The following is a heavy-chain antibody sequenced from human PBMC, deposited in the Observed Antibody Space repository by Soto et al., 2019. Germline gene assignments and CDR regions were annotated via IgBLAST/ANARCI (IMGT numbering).Heavy chain of an antibody. D-gene: IGHD5-12*01. J-gene: IGHJ4*02. CDR2: FSYTGTT. CDR1: GASVSSPDDS. CDR3: ARDGSTGGGYTGEINDFDG. Sequence: QVHLQESGPGLVRPSQTLSLTCSVSGASVSSPDDSWTWIRQRPGQGLALVGHFSYTGTTYSSPSLGSRPTISIDVSINLLSLELTDVPVAGTAVYFSARDGSTGGGYTGEINDFDGWGQWTLGTVAS. V-gene: IGHV4-31*03.